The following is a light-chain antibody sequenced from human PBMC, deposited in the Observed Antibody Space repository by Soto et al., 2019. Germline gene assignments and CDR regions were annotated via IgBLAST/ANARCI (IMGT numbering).Light chain of an antibody. V-gene: IGKV3-11*01. Sequence: IVLTQSPGTLSLSPGARATLSCRASQSVSNNYLAWYQQKPGQAPRLLIYGASNRATGIPARFSGSGSGTDFTLTISSLEPEDFAVYYCQQRSNWPWTFGQGTKVDI. CDR2: GAS. CDR3: QQRSNWPWT. J-gene: IGKJ1*01. CDR1: QSVSNNY.